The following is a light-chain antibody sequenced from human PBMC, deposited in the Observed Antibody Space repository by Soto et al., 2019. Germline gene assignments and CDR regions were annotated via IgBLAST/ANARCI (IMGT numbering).Light chain of an antibody. CDR2: AAS. CDR1: QIIGSW. J-gene: IGKJ3*01. Sequence: DIQMTQSPSSVSASIGDRVTITCRASQIIGSWLAWYQQKPGKAPTLLIYAASSLQSGVPSRFSGSGSGTDFTLTITSLQAEDSATYYCQHANSFPFTFGPGTKVDIK. V-gene: IGKV1-12*01. CDR3: QHANSFPFT.